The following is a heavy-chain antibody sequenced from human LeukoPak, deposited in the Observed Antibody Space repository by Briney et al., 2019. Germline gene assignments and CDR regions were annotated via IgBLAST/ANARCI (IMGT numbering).Heavy chain of an antibody. D-gene: IGHD3-16*02. CDR3: AKAQPYDYVWGSYRYGAFDI. V-gene: IGHV3-30*18. CDR1: VFTFSAYG. Sequence: GGSLRLSCAASVFTFSAYGMHWVRQAPGKGLEWVAVISYDGSDKYYADSVKGRFTISRDNSKNTLYLQMNSLRAEDTAVYYCAKAQPYDYVWGSYRYGAFDIWGQGTMVTVSS. CDR2: ISYDGSDK. J-gene: IGHJ3*02.